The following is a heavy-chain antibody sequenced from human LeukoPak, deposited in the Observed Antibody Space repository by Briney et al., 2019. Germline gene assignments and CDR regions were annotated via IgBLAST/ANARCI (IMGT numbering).Heavy chain of an antibody. Sequence: PGGSLRLSCAASGFTVSSNYMSWVRQAPGKGLEWVSVIYSGGSTYYADSVEGRFTISRDNSKNTLYLQMNSLRAEDTAVYYCARDVRSGSYYISYAFDIWGQGTMVTVSS. V-gene: IGHV3-66*02. CDR3: ARDVRSGSYYISYAFDI. J-gene: IGHJ3*02. CDR1: GFTVSSNY. CDR2: IYSGGST. D-gene: IGHD1-26*01.